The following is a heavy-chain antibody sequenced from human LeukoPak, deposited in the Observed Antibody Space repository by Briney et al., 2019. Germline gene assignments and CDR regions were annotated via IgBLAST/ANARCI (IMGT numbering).Heavy chain of an antibody. Sequence: PSETLSLTCTVSGASIRSGDYYWSWIRQPPGKGLEWIGYIYDSGSTYYNPSLKSRITISVDTSENRFSLKLSSVTATDTAVYYCARDCSGGSCYGALDIWGQGTMVTVSS. D-gene: IGHD2-15*01. CDR2: IYDSGST. CDR1: GASIRSGDYY. CDR3: ARDCSGGSCYGALDI. J-gene: IGHJ3*02. V-gene: IGHV4-30-4*01.